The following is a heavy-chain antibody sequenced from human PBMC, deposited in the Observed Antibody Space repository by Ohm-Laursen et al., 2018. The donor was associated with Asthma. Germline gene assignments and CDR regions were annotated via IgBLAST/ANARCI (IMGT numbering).Heavy chain of an antibody. J-gene: IGHJ4*02. D-gene: IGHD3-22*01. CDR2: ISSSSRHT. V-gene: IGHV3-11*06. CDR1: GFTFSSYY. CDR3: ARDLDGVGYYSDH. Sequence: SLRLSCAASGFTFSSYYMTWIRQAPGKGLEWVSYISSSSRHTYYADSVKGRFTISRDNAKNSLYLQMNSLRAEDTAVYYCARDLDGVGYYSDHWGQGTLVTVSS.